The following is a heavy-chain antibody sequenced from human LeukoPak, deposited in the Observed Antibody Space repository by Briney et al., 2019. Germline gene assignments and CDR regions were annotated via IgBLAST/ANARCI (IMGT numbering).Heavy chain of an antibody. V-gene: IGHV1-8*01. CDR1: GYTFTSYD. D-gene: IGHD6-19*01. CDR2: MNPNSGNT. J-gene: IGHJ6*03. Sequence: ASVKVSCKASGYTFTSYDINWVRQATGQGLEWMGWMNPNSGNTGYAQKFQGRVTMTRNTSISTAYMELSSLRSDDTAVYYCARDLRYSSGWSASGMDVWGKGTTVTISS. CDR3: ARDLRYSSGWSASGMDV.